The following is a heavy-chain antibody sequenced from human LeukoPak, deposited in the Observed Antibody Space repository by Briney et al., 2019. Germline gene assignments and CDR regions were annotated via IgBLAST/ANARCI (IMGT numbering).Heavy chain of an antibody. CDR1: GYTFSGYY. J-gene: IGHJ4*02. CDR3: ARGGKSQWDPFDY. CDR2: INPSSGDT. D-gene: IGHD1-26*01. V-gene: IGHV1-2*02. Sequence: ASVKVSCKASGYTFSGYYIHWVRQAPGQGLEWMGWINPSSGDTNYLQEFQDRVTMTRDTSIRTAYMELSRLRSDDTAVYFCARGGKSQWDPFDYWGQGTLVTVSS.